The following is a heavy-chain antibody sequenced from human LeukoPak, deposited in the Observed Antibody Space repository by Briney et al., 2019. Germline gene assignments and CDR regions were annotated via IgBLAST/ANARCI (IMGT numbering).Heavy chain of an antibody. D-gene: IGHD6-19*01. V-gene: IGHV4-39*01. CDR3: ARHAYTSGWNSYYFDY. Sequence: SETLSLTCTVSGDTISNSYKYWGWIRQPPEKGLEWVGSIYYSGNTYYHPSLKSRATISVDSSKNQFSLKLSSVTAADTAVYYCARHAYTSGWNSYYFDYWAQGTLVTVSS. CDR2: IYYSGNT. CDR1: GDTISNSYKY. J-gene: IGHJ4*02.